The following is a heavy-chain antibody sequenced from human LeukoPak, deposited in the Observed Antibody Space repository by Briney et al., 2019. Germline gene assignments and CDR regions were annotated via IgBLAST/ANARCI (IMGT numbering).Heavy chain of an antibody. V-gene: IGHV4-4*07. CDR2: IYTSGST. Sequence: SETLSLNCTVSGGSISSYYWSWIRQPAGKGLEWIGRIYTSGSTNYNPSLKSRVTMSVDTSKNQFSLKLSSVTAADTAVYYCAREVYCSSTSCYSGYYGMDVWGQGTTVTVSS. J-gene: IGHJ6*02. CDR1: GGSISSYY. D-gene: IGHD2-2*01. CDR3: AREVYCSSTSCYSGYYGMDV.